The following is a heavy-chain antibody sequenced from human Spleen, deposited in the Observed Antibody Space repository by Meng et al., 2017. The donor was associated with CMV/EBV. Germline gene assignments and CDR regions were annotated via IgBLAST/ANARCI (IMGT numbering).Heavy chain of an antibody. J-gene: IGHJ5*02. CDR1: GFTFSSYT. CDR3: ARDSLSAATP. V-gene: IGHV3-30*04. Sequence: GGSLRLSCAASGFTFSSYTIHWVRQAPGKGLEWVAVISKDGSNKYNADSVKGRFTISRDNSKNMVHLQMNNLRTADTAVYYCARDSLSAATPWGQGTLVTVSS. D-gene: IGHD2-15*01. CDR2: ISKDGSNK.